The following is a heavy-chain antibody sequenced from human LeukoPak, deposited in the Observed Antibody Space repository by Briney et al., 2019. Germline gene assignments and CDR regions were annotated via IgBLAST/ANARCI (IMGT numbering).Heavy chain of an antibody. J-gene: IGHJ5*02. D-gene: IGHD5-12*01. Sequence: QPGGSLRLSCSASGFTFSSYAMHWVGQAPGKGLEYVSAISSNGGSTYYADSVKGRFTISRDNSKNTLYLQMSSLRAEDTAVYYCVKDESDIVATISWFDPWGQGTLVTVSS. V-gene: IGHV3-64D*06. CDR3: VKDESDIVATISWFDP. CDR1: GFTFSSYA. CDR2: ISSNGGST.